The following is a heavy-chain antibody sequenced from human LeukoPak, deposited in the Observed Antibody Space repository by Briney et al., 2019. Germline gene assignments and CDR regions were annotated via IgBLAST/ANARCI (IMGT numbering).Heavy chain of an antibody. D-gene: IGHD3-10*01. CDR1: GFTFSDFY. V-gene: IGHV3-11*01. CDR3: AKDISGGRTTDY. J-gene: IGHJ4*02. Sequence: GGSLRPSCAASGFTFSDFYMSWIRQAPGKGLEWVSYISSSGTTIYYADSVKGRFTISRDNAENSLYLQMNSLRAEDTAVYYCAKDISGGRTTDYWGQGTLVTVSA. CDR2: ISSSGTTI.